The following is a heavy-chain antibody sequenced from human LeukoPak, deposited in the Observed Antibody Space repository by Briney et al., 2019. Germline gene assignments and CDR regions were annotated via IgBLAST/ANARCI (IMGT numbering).Heavy chain of an antibody. V-gene: IGHV3-23*01. CDR2: ISGSGGST. CDR1: GFTFSSYG. CDR3: AKAYYDYVWGSSLPDY. J-gene: IGHJ4*02. D-gene: IGHD3-16*01. Sequence: PGGSLRLSCAASGFTFSSYGMSWVRQAPGKGLEWVSAISGSGGSTYYADSVKGRFTISRDNSKNTLYLQMNSLRAEDTAVYYCAKAYYDYVWGSSLPDYWGQGTLVTVSS.